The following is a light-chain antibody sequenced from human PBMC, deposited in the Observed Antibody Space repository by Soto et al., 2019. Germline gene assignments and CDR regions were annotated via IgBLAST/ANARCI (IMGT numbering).Light chain of an antibody. J-gene: IGKJ1*01. V-gene: IGKV3-15*01. CDR3: QKYNNWP. CDR2: GAS. Sequence: ELVMTQSPATLAVSPGERATRSCRASQRVSSNLAWYQQKPGQAPRLLIYGASIRASVIPPRFSGSESGTDFNLSISSLQCGYFVFYFCQKYNNWPFGQGTKVDIK. CDR1: QRVSSN.